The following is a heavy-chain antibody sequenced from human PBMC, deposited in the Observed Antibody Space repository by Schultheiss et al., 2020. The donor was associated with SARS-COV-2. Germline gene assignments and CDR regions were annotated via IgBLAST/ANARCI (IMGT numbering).Heavy chain of an antibody. CDR1: GYTFTSYD. V-gene: IGHV1-2*04. Sequence: ASVKVSCKASGYTFTSYDINWVRQATGQGLEWMGWINPNSGGTNYAQKFQDWVTMTRDTSISTAYVELSSLTSDDTAVYFCARDRISIFGEERHYLDFWGQGTLVTVSS. CDR2: INPNSGGT. CDR3: ARDRISIFGEERHYLDF. D-gene: IGHD3-3*01. J-gene: IGHJ4*02.